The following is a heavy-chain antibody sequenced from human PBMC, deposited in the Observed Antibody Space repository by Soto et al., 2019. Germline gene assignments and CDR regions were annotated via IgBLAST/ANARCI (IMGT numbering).Heavy chain of an antibody. D-gene: IGHD2-21*01. J-gene: IGHJ6*02. V-gene: IGHV3-73*01. CDR1: GFTFRGSA. Sequence: GGSWRLSFAAFGFTFRGSAMHWVRQASGKGLEWVGRIRSKAHSYATAYAASVKGRFTISRDDSKNTAYLQMNSLKTEDTAVYYCTRMLLLYYYGMDVWGQGTTVTVSS. CDR2: IRSKAHSYAT. CDR3: TRMLLLYYYGMDV.